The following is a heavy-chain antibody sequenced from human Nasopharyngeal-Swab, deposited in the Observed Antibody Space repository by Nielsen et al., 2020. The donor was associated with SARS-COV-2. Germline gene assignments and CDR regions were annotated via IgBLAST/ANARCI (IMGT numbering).Heavy chain of an antibody. CDR1: GGSISSSSYY. Sequence: SETLSLTCTVSGGSISSSSYYWGWIRPPPGKGLEWIGSIYYSGSTYYNPSLKSRVTISVDTSKNQFSLKLSSVTAADTAVYYCARLKGIAVRSWYFDLWGRGTLVTVSS. J-gene: IGHJ2*01. CDR3: ARLKGIAVRSWYFDL. CDR2: IYYSGST. D-gene: IGHD2-15*01. V-gene: IGHV4-39*07.